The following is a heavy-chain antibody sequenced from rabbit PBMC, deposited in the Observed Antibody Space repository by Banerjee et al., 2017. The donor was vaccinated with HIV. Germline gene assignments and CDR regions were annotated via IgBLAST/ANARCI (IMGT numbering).Heavy chain of an antibody. CDR2: IYAGSSGSGDP. D-gene: IGHD2-1*01. CDR1: GFSWGRGHD. J-gene: IGHJ4*01. Sequence: QSLEESGGGLVKPGASLTLTCKASGFSWGRGHDMCWVRQAPGKGLEWIGCIYAGSSGSGDPYYANWVNGRFTISKTSSTVDLKMTSLTAADTATYFCAGRDGGGDYGFGLWGPGTLVTVS. CDR3: AGRDGGGDYGFGL. V-gene: IGHV1S40*01.